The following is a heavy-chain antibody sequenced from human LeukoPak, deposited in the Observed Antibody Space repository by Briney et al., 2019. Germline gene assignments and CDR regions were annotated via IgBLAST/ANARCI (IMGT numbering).Heavy chain of an antibody. J-gene: IGHJ4*02. CDR1: GFTFSSYG. D-gene: IGHD3-3*01. CDR2: ISYDGSNK. V-gene: IGHV3-30*18. CDR3: AKTHMTMWTYFDY. Sequence: PGGSLRLSCAASGFTFSSYGMHWVRQAPGKGLEWVAVISYDGSNKYYADSVKGRFTISRDNSENTLYLQMNSLRAEDTAVYYCAKTHMTMWTYFDYWGQGTLVTVSS.